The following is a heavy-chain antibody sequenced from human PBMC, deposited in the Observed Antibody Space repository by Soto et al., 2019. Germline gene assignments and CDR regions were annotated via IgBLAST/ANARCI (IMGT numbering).Heavy chain of an antibody. D-gene: IGHD4-17*01. CDR1: GGSISSGGYY. J-gene: IGHJ4*02. CDR2: TYYSGST. Sequence: PSETLSLTCTVSGGSISSGGYYWSWIRQHPGKGLEWIGYTYYSGSTYYNPSLKSRVTISVDTSKNQFSLKLSSVTAADTAVYYCARDTSGGDYAFDYWGQGTLVTVSS. V-gene: IGHV4-31*03. CDR3: ARDTSGGDYAFDY.